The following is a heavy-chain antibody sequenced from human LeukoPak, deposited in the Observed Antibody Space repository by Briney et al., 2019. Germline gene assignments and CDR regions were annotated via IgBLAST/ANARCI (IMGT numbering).Heavy chain of an antibody. CDR1: GYSFTSYW. V-gene: IGHV5-51*01. CDR3: ATQTTMIVVATDAFDI. Sequence: GESLKISCKGSGYSFTSYWIGWVRQMPGKGLEWMGIIYPGDSDTRYSPSFQGQVTISADKSISTAYLQWSSLKASDTAMYYCATQTTMIVVATDAFDIWGQGTMVTVSS. D-gene: IGHD3-22*01. CDR2: IYPGDSDT. J-gene: IGHJ3*02.